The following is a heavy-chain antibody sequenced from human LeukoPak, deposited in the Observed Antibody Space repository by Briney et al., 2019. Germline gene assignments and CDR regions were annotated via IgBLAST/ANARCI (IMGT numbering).Heavy chain of an antibody. Sequence: PGGSLRLSCTASGFTFGDYAMSWVRQAPGKGLEWVGFITSKAYGGTTEYAASVKGRFTISRDDSKSIAYLQMNSLKTEDTAVYYCARARYVAAAGHTFDYWGQGTLVTVSS. CDR1: GFTFGDYA. CDR3: ARARYVAAAGHTFDY. J-gene: IGHJ4*02. V-gene: IGHV3-49*04. D-gene: IGHD6-13*01. CDR2: ITSKAYGGTT.